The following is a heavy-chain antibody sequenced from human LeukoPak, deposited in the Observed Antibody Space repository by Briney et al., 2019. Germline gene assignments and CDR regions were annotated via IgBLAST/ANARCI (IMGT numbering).Heavy chain of an antibody. J-gene: IGHJ3*02. CDR3: ARYSYCGGDCYDAFDI. Sequence: SETLSLTCTVSGGSISNYYWSWIRQPPGKGLEWIGYIYYSGSTNYNPSLKSRVTISIDTSKNQFSLKLSSVTAADTAVYYCARYSYCGGDCYDAFDIWGQGTMVTVSS. CDR2: IYYSGST. V-gene: IGHV4-59*01. CDR1: GGSISNYY. D-gene: IGHD2-21*02.